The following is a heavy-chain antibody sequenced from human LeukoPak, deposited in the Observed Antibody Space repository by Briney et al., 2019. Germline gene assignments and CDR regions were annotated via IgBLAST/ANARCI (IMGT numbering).Heavy chain of an antibody. CDR2: IIPILGIA. J-gene: IGHJ6*02. V-gene: IGHV1-69*04. Sequence: SVKVSCKASGGTFSSYAISWVRQAPGQGLEWMGRIIPILGIANYAQKFQGRVTITADKSTSTAYMELSSLRSEDTAVYYCAREGYDSSGYYNAYYYGMDVWGQGTTVTVSS. CDR3: AREGYDSSGYYNAYYYGMDV. CDR1: GGTFSSYA. D-gene: IGHD3-22*01.